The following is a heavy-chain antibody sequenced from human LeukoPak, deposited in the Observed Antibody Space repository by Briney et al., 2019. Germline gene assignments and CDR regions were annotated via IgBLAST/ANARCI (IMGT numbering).Heavy chain of an antibody. V-gene: IGHV4-34*01. CDR3: ARGPPQYGSGGYGVWLDP. CDR1: GGSFSGYY. CDR2: INHSGST. D-gene: IGHD3-10*01. Sequence: ASETLSLTCAVYGGSFSGYYWSWIRQPPGKGLEWIGEINHSGSTNYNPSLKSRVTISVDTSKNQFSLKLSSVTAADTAVYYWARGPPQYGSGGYGVWLDPWGQGTLVTVSS. J-gene: IGHJ5*02.